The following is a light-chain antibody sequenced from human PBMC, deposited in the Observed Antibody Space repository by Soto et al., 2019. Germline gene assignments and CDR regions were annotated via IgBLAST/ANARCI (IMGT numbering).Light chain of an antibody. CDR3: QQYNNWPPYT. CDR2: GAF. CDR1: QSISRN. Sequence: EIVMTQSPATLSLSPGEIATLSCRASQSISRNLAWYQQKHGQAPRLIIYGAFAWATRIPARFTGSGSGTEFTLTISSLQSEDFAVYYCQQYNNWPPYTFGQGTKLEIK. V-gene: IGKV3-15*01. J-gene: IGKJ2*01.